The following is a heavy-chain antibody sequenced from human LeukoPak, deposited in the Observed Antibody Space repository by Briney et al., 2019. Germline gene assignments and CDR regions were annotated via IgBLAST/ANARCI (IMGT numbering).Heavy chain of an antibody. Sequence: PGGSLRLSCAGSGFSTSRSWMSWVRQTPGKGLEWVANINQDGSQKYYVDSVKGRFTISRDNSKNTLYLQMNSLRAEDTAVYYCSGPGWYMDYWGQGTLVTVSS. CDR2: INQDGSQK. V-gene: IGHV3-7*03. CDR3: SGPGWYMDY. D-gene: IGHD6-19*01. J-gene: IGHJ4*02. CDR1: GFSTSRSW.